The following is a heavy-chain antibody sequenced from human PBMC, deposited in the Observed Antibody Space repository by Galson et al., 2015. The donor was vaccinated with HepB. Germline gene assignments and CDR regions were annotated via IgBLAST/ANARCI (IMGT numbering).Heavy chain of an antibody. V-gene: IGHV3-7*01. Sequence: SLRLSCAGSGFTFSSYWMSWVRQAPGKGLECVANIKEDGSEKQYVDSVRGRFTISRDNAKKSLYLQMNSLRVDDTGTYYCARGFRAWGQGILFTVSS. CDR3: ARGFRA. J-gene: IGHJ5*02. CDR2: IKEDGSEK. CDR1: GFTFSSYW.